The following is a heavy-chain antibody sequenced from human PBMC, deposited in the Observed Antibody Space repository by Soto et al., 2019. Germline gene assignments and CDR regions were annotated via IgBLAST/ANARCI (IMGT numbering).Heavy chain of an antibody. D-gene: IGHD2-2*01. CDR2: LYRSGST. Sequence: SETLYLTCSVSGDSISSYYWSWIRQPAGKRLEWIGYLYRSGSTNYNPFLKSRVTISVDTSKNQFSLRLSSVTAADTAVYYCARLGPSQGSVDCSSTSCYGVSWFDPWGQGTLVTVSS. J-gene: IGHJ5*02. V-gene: IGHV4-4*08. CDR1: GDSISSYY. CDR3: ARLGPSQGSVDCSSTSCYGVSWFDP.